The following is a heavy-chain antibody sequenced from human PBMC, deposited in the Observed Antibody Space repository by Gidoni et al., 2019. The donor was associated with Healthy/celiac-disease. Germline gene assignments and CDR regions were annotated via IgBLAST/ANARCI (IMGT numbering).Heavy chain of an antibody. CDR3: ARVLVTMVRGVIIIDDYYYYGMDV. D-gene: IGHD3-10*01. Sequence: EVQLVESGGGLVKPGGSLRLSCAASGFTFSSYSMNWVRQAQGKGLEWVPSISSSSSYIYYADSVKGRFTISRDNAKNSLYLQMNSLRAEDTAVYYCARVLVTMVRGVIIIDDYYYYGMDVWGQGTTVTVSS. CDR2: ISSSSSYI. J-gene: IGHJ6*02. CDR1: GFTFSSYS. V-gene: IGHV3-21*01.